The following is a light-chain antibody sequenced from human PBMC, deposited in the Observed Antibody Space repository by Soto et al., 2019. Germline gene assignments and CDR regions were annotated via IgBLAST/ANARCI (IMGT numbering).Light chain of an antibody. J-gene: IGKJ1*01. Sequence: AIQMTQSPSSLSASVGDRVTITCRASQDIRNNLGWYQQKPGRAPKLLIFTASGLQSGVPSRFSGRGSGTDFTLTISSLQSEDFATYYCLQDSSYPWTFGQGTKVEIK. V-gene: IGKV1-6*02. CDR2: TAS. CDR1: QDIRNN. CDR3: LQDSSYPWT.